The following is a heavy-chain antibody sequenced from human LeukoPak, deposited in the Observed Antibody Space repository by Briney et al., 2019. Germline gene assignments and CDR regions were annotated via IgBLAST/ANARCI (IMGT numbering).Heavy chain of an antibody. CDR3: ARVKFLKAVAGIFSNFDY. V-gene: IGHV4-34*01. J-gene: IGHJ4*02. D-gene: IGHD6-19*01. CDR1: GGSFSGYY. CDR2: INHSGST. Sequence: PSETLSLTCAVYGGSFSGYYWSWIRQPPGEGLEWIGEINHSGSTNYNPSLKSRVAISVDTSKNQFSLKLSSVTAADTAVYYCARVKFLKAVAGIFSNFDYWGQGTLVTVSS.